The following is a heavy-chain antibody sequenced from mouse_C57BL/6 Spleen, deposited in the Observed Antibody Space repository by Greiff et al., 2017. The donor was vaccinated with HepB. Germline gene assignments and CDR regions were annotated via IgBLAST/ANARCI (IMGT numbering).Heavy chain of an antibody. V-gene: IGHV1-54*01. D-gene: IGHD1-1*01. CDR3: ARMITTVVDDYAIDY. Sequence: VQLQQSGAELVRPGTSVKVSCKASGYAFTNYEIEWVKQRPGQGLEWIGVINPGSGGTNYNEKFKGKATLTADKSSSTDYMQLSSLTYEDSSVSFCARMITTVVDDYAIDYWGQGTSVTVSS. CDR2: INPGSGGT. CDR1: GYAFTNYE. J-gene: IGHJ4*01.